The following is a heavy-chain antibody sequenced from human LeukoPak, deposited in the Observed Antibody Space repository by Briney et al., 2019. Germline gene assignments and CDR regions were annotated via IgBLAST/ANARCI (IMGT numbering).Heavy chain of an antibody. V-gene: IGHV1-2*02. CDR3: ARDGDTSDFYYYYYMDV. CDR1: GYAFTGYY. J-gene: IGHJ6*03. D-gene: IGHD3-16*01. CDR2: LNPNSGDT. Sequence: ASVKVSCKTSGYAFTGYYIHWVRQAPGQGLEWMGWLNPNSGDTNYAQKFQGRVTMTRDTSISTAYMELSRLRSDDTAVYYCARDGDTSDFYYYYYMDVWGKGTTVTVSS.